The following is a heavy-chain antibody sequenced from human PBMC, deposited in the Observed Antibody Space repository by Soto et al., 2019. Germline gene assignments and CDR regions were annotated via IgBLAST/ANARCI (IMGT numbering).Heavy chain of an antibody. V-gene: IGHV1-3*01. CDR2: INGGNGYA. D-gene: IGHD5-12*01. J-gene: IGHJ6*02. Sequence: QVHLVQSGAEVKEPGASVRVSCKASGYTFSSNAIHWVRQVPGQELEWMGWINGGNGYAKYSQNFQDRVTLTRDASASTTYMELSSLRSEDTAIFYCARVFVVGRVGYESLYYYYYGMDVWGQGTTVTVSS. CDR1: GYTFSSNA. CDR3: ARVFVVGRVGYESLYYYYYGMDV.